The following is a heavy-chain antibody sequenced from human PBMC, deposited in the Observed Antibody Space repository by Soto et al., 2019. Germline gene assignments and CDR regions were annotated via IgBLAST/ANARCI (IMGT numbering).Heavy chain of an antibody. CDR1: GFTFSGYW. D-gene: IGHD1-26*01. Sequence: EVQLVESGGGLVQPGGSLRLSCAASGFTFSGYWMTWVRQAPGKGLEWVANIKEDGSEKYYVDSVKGRFTISRDNAKNSLYLHMNSLRGEDTAVYYSARDSTPYSGTWYDALDIWGQGTMVTVSS. CDR3: ARDSTPYSGTWYDALDI. V-gene: IGHV3-7*01. CDR2: IKEDGSEK. J-gene: IGHJ3*02.